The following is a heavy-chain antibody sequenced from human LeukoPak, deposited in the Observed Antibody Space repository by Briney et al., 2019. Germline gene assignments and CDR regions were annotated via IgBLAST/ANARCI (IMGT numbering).Heavy chain of an antibody. Sequence: PGGSLRLSCAASGFTFSTYWMHWVRQAPGKGLEWLSRIKNDGTYTSYADSEKGRITISRDNAKNTLYPQMSSLRAEDTAVYFCVRELERSDAFEIWGQGTLVTVSS. J-gene: IGHJ3*02. D-gene: IGHD1-1*01. V-gene: IGHV3-74*01. CDR1: GFTFSTYW. CDR3: VRELERSDAFEI. CDR2: IKNDGTYT.